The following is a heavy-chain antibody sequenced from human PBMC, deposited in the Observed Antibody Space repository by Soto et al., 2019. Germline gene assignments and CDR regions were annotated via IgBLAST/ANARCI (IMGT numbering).Heavy chain of an antibody. CDR1: GFTFSSYA. CDR2: ISGSGGST. J-gene: IGHJ4*01. D-gene: IGHD3-22*01. CDR3: AKDPLADITMIPNF. Sequence: GGSLRLSCAASGFTFSSYAMSWVRQAPGKGLEWVSGISGSGGSTYHADSVKGRFTISRDNSKKTLYLQMDSLRAEDTAVYYCAKDPLADITMIPNFRGHGTLVTVS. V-gene: IGHV3-23*01.